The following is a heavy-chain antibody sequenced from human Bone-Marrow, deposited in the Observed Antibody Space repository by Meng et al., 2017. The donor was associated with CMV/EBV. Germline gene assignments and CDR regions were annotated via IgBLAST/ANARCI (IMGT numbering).Heavy chain of an antibody. D-gene: IGHD3-3*01. CDR3: ARGGITIFGVVIMRPYYYYGMDV. CDR1: GGTFSSYA. J-gene: IGHJ6*01. Sequence: SVKVSCKASGGTFSSYAISWVRQAPGQGLEWMGGIIPILGIANYAQKFQGRVTMTRNTSISTAYMELSSLRSEDTAMYYCARGGITIFGVVIMRPYYYYGMDVWGQGTTVTVSS. V-gene: IGHV1-69*10. CDR2: IIPILGIA.